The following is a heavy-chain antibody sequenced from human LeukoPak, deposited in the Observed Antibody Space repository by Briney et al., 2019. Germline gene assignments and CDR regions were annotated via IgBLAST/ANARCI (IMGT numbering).Heavy chain of an antibody. J-gene: IGHJ4*02. D-gene: IGHD6-13*01. V-gene: IGHV1-2*02. CDR3: ARDLAAAGPAFDY. CDR1: GYTFTGYY. CDR2: INPNSGGT. Sequence: ASVKVSCKASGYTFTGYYMHWVRQAPGQGLEWMGWINPNSGGTNYAQKFQGRVTITTDESTSTAYMELSSLRSEDTAVYYCARDLAAAGPAFDYWGQGTLVTVSS.